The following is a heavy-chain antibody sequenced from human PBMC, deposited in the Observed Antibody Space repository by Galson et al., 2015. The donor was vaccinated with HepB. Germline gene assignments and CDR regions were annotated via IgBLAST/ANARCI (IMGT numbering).Heavy chain of an antibody. D-gene: IGHD3-22*01. CDR2: IWYDGSNK. Sequence: SLRLSCAASGFTFSSYGMHWVRQAPGKGLEWVAVIWYDGSNKYYADSVKGRFTISRDNSKNTLYLQMNSLRAEDTAVYYCARDHYDSSGYYYFDYWGQGTLVTVSS. V-gene: IGHV3-33*01. CDR1: GFTFSSYG. CDR3: ARDHYDSSGYYYFDY. J-gene: IGHJ4*02.